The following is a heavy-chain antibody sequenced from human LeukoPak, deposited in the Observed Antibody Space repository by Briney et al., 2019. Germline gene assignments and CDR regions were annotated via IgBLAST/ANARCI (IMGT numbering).Heavy chain of an antibody. D-gene: IGHD3-9*01. CDR3: AKWGDYGVLTGYYVSDF. Sequence: GGSLRLSCAASGFIFSNYAMYWVRQAPGKGLEWVSAISGRSDYTYYADSVKGRFTLSSDSSQNTLYLQMNSLRADDPAVYYCAKWGDYGVLTGYYVSDFWGRGTLVTVSS. CDR2: ISGRSDYT. V-gene: IGHV3-23*01. CDR1: GFIFSNYA. J-gene: IGHJ4*02.